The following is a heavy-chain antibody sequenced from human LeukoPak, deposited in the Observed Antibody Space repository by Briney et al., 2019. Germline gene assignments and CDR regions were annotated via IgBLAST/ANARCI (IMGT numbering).Heavy chain of an antibody. CDR2: ITASGGNT. D-gene: IGHD5-18*01. CDR3: AKGNGYSYGRYYFDY. CDR1: GFTFSSYA. Sequence: GGTLRLSCAASGFTFSSYAMGWVRQAPGKGLEWVSAITASGGNTYYADSVKGRFTISRDNSKNTLYLQVNSLRAEDTAVYYCAKGNGYSYGRYYFDYWGQGTLVTVSS. V-gene: IGHV3-23*01. J-gene: IGHJ4*02.